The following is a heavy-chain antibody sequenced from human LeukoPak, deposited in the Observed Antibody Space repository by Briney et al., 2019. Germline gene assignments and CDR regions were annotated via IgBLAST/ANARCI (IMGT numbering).Heavy chain of an antibody. J-gene: IGHJ4*02. CDR2: VYPRDGST. CDR1: GYTFTSNY. CDR3: ARDQEGFDC. V-gene: IGHV1-46*01. Sequence: ASVKVSCKASGYTFTSNYIHWVRQAPGQGLEWMGMVYPRDGSTSYAQKFQGRVTVTRDTSTSTVHMELSGLRSEDTAVYYCARDQEGFDCWGQGTLVTVSS.